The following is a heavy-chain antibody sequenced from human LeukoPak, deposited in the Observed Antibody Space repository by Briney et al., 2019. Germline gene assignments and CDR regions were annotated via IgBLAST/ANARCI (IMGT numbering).Heavy chain of an antibody. CDR1: GGSISSYY. V-gene: IGHV4-59*01. CDR2: IYYSGST. CDR3: ARASPYYYDSSGYFDY. Sequence: SETLSFTCTVSGGSISSYYWSWIRQPPGKGLEWVGYIYYSGSTNYNPSLKSRVTISVDTSKNQFSLKLSSVTAADTAVYYCARASPYYYDSSGYFDYWGQGTLVTVSS. D-gene: IGHD3-22*01. J-gene: IGHJ4*02.